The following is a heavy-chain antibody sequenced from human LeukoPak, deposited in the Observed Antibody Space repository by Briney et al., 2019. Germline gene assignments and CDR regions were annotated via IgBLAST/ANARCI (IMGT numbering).Heavy chain of an antibody. CDR3: TKATQWLAFDY. D-gene: IGHD6-19*01. CDR1: GGSISSHF. V-gene: IGHV4-59*11. Sequence: SETLSLTCTVSGGSISSHFWIWIRQPPGKGLEWLGNIYNSGTTNYNPSLKSGVTISVDTSKNQLSLQLTSVTAADTAVYYCTKATQWLAFDYWGRGTLVTVSS. CDR2: IYNSGTT. J-gene: IGHJ4*02.